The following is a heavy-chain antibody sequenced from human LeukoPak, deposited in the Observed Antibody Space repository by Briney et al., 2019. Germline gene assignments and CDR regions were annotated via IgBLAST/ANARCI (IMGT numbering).Heavy chain of an antibody. CDR3: ARVSAAGTGPDY. J-gene: IGHJ4*02. D-gene: IGHD6-13*01. Sequence: SETLSLTCTVSGGSVSSGNYYWSWIRQPPGKGLEWIGFMSNSGHTDSTSSLKSRVTISVDTSKNQFSLKLNSVTAADTAVYYCARVSAAGTGPDYWGQGTLVTVSS. CDR1: GGSVSSGNYY. V-gene: IGHV4-61*01. CDR2: MSNSGHT.